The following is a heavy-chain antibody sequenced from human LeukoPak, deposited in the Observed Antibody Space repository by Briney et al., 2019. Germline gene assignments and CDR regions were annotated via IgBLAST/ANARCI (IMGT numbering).Heavy chain of an antibody. CDR3: ARATCITIFGVVCDGVPDY. J-gene: IGHJ4*02. D-gene: IGHD3-3*01. CDR2: IIPIFGTA. V-gene: IGHV1-69*05. CDR1: GGTFSSYA. Sequence: EASVKVSCKASGGTFSSYAISWVRQAPGQGLEWMGGIIPIFGTANYAQKFQGRVTITTDESTSTAYMELSSLRSEDTAVYYCARATCITIFGVVCDGVPDYWGQGTLVTVSS.